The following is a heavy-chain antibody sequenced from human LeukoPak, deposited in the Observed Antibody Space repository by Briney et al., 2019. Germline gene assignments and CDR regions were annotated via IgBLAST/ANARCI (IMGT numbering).Heavy chain of an antibody. Sequence: PGGSLRLSCAASGFTFSDYYMSWIRQAPGKGLEWVPYSSSSGSTIYYADSVKGRFTISRDNAKNSLYLQMNSLRAEDTAVYYCARGPTTVTSPHFDYWGQGTLVTVSS. V-gene: IGHV3-11*01. CDR3: ARGPTTVTSPHFDY. CDR2: SSSSGSTI. CDR1: GFTFSDYY. D-gene: IGHD4-17*01. J-gene: IGHJ4*02.